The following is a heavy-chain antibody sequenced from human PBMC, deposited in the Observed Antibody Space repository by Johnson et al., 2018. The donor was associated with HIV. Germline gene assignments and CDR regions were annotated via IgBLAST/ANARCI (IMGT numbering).Heavy chain of an antibody. CDR2: ISASGSNI. D-gene: IGHD3-16*01. CDR3: GRGGRLGMEDVVGS. V-gene: IGHV3-11*04. J-gene: IGHJ3*02. Sequence: QVQLVESGGGLVKPGGSLRLSCAASGFTLSDFYMSWIRQAPGKGPEWLSYISASGSNIYYVDSVKGRFTISRDDAKNLLFLQMNSLTADDTAVYYCGRGGRLGMEDVVGSWGQGTMVTVSS. CDR1: GFTLSDFY.